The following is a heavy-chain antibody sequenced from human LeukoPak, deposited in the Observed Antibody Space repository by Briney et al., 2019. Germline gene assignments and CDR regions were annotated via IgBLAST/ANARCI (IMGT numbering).Heavy chain of an antibody. D-gene: IGHD3-22*01. CDR1: GYSTNSAYY. J-gene: IGHJ6*03. CDR3: ARSSEDRYYYDSSGFSYYYYYMDV. Sequence: SETLSLTCTVSGYSTNSAYYWGWIRQPPGKGLEWIGSIHHSGSTNYNPSLKRRVTISVDTSKNQFSLKLCSVTAADTAVYYCARSSEDRYYYDSSGFSYYYYYMDVWGKGTTVTISS. V-gene: IGHV4-38-2*02. CDR2: IHHSGST.